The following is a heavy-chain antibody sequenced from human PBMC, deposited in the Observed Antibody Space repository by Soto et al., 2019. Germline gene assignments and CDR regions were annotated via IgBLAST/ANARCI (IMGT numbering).Heavy chain of an antibody. J-gene: IGHJ4*02. CDR1: GYNFKNHG. V-gene: IGHV1-18*01. CDR3: ARGYRTVPFDY. D-gene: IGHD2-21*02. CDR2: ISGYNGNT. Sequence: QVQLVQSGAEVKKPGASVKVSCKASGYNFKNHGMGWARQAPGQGLQWMGWISGYNGNTHYPVRFQDRVTMTIDTSTNTAYMELRSLRSDDTAIYYCARGYRTVPFDYWGQGTTVTVSS.